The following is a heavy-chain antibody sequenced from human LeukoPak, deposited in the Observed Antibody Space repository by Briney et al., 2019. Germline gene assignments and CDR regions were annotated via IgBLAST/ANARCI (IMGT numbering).Heavy chain of an antibody. CDR2: ISSSSSYI. J-gene: IGHJ4*02. CDR1: GFTFSSYS. Sequence: GGSLRLSCAASGFTFSSYSMNWVRQAPGKGLEWVSSISSSSSYIYYADSVKGRFTIPRDNSKNTLYLQMNSLRAEDTAVYYCAKAMTKGPPFDYWGQGTLVAVSS. CDR3: AKAMTKGPPFDY. V-gene: IGHV3-21*04. D-gene: IGHD3-22*01.